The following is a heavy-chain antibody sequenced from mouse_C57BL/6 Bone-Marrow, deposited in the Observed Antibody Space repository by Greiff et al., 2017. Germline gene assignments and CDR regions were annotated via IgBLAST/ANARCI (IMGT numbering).Heavy chain of an antibody. CDR2: IYPGSGNT. CDR3: AISEYYYGSSPYYFDY. Sequence: VQLQQSGAELVRPGASVKLSCKASGYTFTDYYINWVKQRPGQGLEWIARIYPGSGNTYYNEKFKGKATLTAEKSSSTAYMQLSSLTSEDSAVYFCAISEYYYGSSPYYFDYWGQGTTLTVSS. V-gene: IGHV1-76*01. CDR1: GYTFTDYY. J-gene: IGHJ2*01. D-gene: IGHD1-1*01.